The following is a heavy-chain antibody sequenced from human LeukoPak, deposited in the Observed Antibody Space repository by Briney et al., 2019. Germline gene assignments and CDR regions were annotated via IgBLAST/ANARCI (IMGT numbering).Heavy chain of an antibody. CDR3: ARDGTVDTAMVTGYYFDY. CDR1: GFTFSDYH. Sequence: GGSLRLSCAASGFTFSDYHMSWIRQAPGEGLEGVSYISSSSSYTNYADSVKGRFTISRDNAKNSLYLQINSLRAEDTAVYYCARDGTVDTAMVTGYYFDYWGQGTLVTVSS. V-gene: IGHV3-11*05. D-gene: IGHD5-18*01. CDR2: ISSSSSYT. J-gene: IGHJ4*02.